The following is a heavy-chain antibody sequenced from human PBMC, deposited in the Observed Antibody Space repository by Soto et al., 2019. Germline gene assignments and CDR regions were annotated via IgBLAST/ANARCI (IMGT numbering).Heavy chain of an antibody. V-gene: IGHV4-4*07. CDR1: GGSISSYY. CDR2: IYTSGST. CDR3: ARCPLGDSSGYQYFDY. Sequence: PSETLSLTCTVSGGSISSYYWSWIRQPAGKGLEWIGRIYTSGSTNYNPSLKSRVTMSVDTSKNQFSLKLSSVTAADTAVYYCARCPLGDSSGYQYFDYWGQGTLVTVS. D-gene: IGHD3-22*01. J-gene: IGHJ4*02.